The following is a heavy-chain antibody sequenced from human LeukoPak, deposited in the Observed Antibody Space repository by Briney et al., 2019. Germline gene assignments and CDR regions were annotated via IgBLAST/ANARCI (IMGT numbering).Heavy chain of an antibody. D-gene: IGHD3-10*01. Sequence: PSETLSLTCAVNGGSFSGYYWSWIRQPPGKGLEWIGEINHGGSTNYNPSLKSRVTISVDKSKNQFSLRLTSVTAADTAVYYCARELWFVNAPGSWFDPWGQGTLVTVSS. CDR1: GGSFSGYY. CDR2: INHGGST. V-gene: IGHV4-34*01. CDR3: ARELWFVNAPGSWFDP. J-gene: IGHJ5*02.